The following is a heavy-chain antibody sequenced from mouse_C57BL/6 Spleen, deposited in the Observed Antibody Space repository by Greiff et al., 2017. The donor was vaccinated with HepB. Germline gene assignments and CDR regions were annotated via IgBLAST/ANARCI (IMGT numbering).Heavy chain of an antibody. CDR2: IHPSDSDT. V-gene: IGHV1-74*01. CDR3: AIGIGNWADY. CDR1: GYTFTSYW. J-gene: IGHJ2*01. D-gene: IGHD4-1*01. Sequence: VQLQQPGAELVKPGASVKVSCKASGYTFTSYWMHWVKQRPGQGLEWIGRIHPSDSDTNYNQKFKGKATLTVDKSSSTAYIQLSSRPSEDSAVYYCAIGIGNWADYWGQGTTLTVSS.